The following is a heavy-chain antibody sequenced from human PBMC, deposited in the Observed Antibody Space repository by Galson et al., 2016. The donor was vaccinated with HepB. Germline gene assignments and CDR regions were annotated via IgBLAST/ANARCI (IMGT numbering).Heavy chain of an antibody. CDR1: GGSISSYSW. CDR3: ARAQSVAGSGIYFNY. Sequence: SETLSLTCAVSGGSISSYSWWGWVRQPPGQGLEWIGEIYHTGTTNYNPSLKSRVTISVDKSKNQFSLKLSSVTAADTAVYYCARAQSVAGSGIYFNYWGQGSLVTVSS. CDR2: IYHTGTT. J-gene: IGHJ4*02. V-gene: IGHV4-4*02. D-gene: IGHD6-19*01.